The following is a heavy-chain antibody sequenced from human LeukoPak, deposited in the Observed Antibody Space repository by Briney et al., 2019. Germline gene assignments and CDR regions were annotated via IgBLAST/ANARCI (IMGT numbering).Heavy chain of an antibody. CDR1: GYSISSGYY. CDR2: IYHSGST. J-gene: IGHJ4*02. D-gene: IGHD3-22*01. Sequence: SETLSLTCTVSGYSISSGYYWGWIRQPPGKGLELIGSIYHSGSTYYNPSLKSRVTISVDTSKNQFSLKLSSVTAADTAVYYCARTDYFDSSGYKYYFDYWGQGTLVTVSS. V-gene: IGHV4-38-2*02. CDR3: ARTDYFDSSGYKYYFDY.